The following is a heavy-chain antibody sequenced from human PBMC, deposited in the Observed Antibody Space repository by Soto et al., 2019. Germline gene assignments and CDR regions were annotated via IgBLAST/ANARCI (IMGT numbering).Heavy chain of an antibody. CDR2: IYYSGST. J-gene: IGHJ6*02. CDR3: ARRRDTAMARRGGGMDV. Sequence: QLQLQESGPGLVKPSETLSLTCTVSGGSISSSSYYWGWIRQPPGKGLEWIGSIYYSGSTYYNPSLKSRGTISVDTSKNQFSLKLSSVTAADTAVYYCARRRDTAMARRGGGMDVWGQGTTVTVSS. D-gene: IGHD5-18*01. V-gene: IGHV4-39*01. CDR1: GGSISSSSYY.